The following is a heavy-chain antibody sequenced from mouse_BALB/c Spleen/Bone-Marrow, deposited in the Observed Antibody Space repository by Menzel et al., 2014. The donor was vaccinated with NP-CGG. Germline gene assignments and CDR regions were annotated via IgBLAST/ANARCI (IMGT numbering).Heavy chain of an antibody. D-gene: IGHD1-2*01. J-gene: IGHJ4*01. Sequence: DVKLVESGPGLVKPSQSLSLTCTVTGYSITSDYAWNWVRQFQGNKLEWMGYISYSSSTNYNPSLKSRISITRDTSKNQFFLQLNSATAEDTATYYCARWDYGDYAMDYWGQGTSVTVSS. CDR2: ISYSSST. CDR3: ARWDYGDYAMDY. CDR1: GYSITSDYA. V-gene: IGHV3-2*02.